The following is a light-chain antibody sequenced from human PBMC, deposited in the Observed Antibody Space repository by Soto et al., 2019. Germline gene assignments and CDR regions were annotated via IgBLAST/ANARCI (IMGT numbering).Light chain of an antibody. CDR2: GNS. Sequence: QSVLTQPPSVSGAPGQTVTISCAGSSSNIGPGFDVHWYQQVSGAAPKLLIYGNSNRPSGVPDRFSGSRSGTSASLAITGLQPEDEADYYCATWDDSLNLLYVFGTGTKVTVL. V-gene: IGLV1-40*01. J-gene: IGLJ1*01. CDR3: ATWDDSLNLLYV. CDR1: SSNIGPGFD.